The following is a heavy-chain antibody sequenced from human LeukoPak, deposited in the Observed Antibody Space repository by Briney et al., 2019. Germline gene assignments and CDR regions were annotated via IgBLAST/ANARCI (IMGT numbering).Heavy chain of an antibody. CDR1: GHTFTAYY. CDR3: ASDQAGSVNSFDP. Sequence: ASVKVSCKASGHTFTAYYIHWVRQAPGQGLEWMGRINPNSGGTDYAQNFRGRVTLTRDTSISIAYMDLTRLRSDDTAVYYCASDQAGSVNSFDPWGQGTLVTVSS. CDR2: INPNSGGT. V-gene: IGHV1-2*06. J-gene: IGHJ5*02.